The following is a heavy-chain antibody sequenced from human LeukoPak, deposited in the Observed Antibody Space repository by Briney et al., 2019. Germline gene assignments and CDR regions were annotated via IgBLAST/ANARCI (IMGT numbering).Heavy chain of an antibody. V-gene: IGHV1-69*13. CDR2: IIPIFGTA. J-gene: IGHJ6*02. Sequence: SVKVSCKASGGTFSSYGINWVRQAPGQGLEWMGGIIPIFGTADYAPKFQGRVTVTADESTSTAYVELSNLRSEDTAVYYCARVALGRRWLPSSYYYGMDVWGQGTTVTVSS. D-gene: IGHD5-24*01. CDR1: GGTFSSYG. CDR3: ARVALGRRWLPSSYYYGMDV.